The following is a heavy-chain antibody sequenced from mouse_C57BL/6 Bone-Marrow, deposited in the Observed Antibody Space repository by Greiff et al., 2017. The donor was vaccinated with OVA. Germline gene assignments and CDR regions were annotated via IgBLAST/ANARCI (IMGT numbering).Heavy chain of an antibody. D-gene: IGHD2-4*01. CDR3: ASYYDDY. CDR2: IYPGDGDT. Sequence: VQLQQSGPELVKPGDSVKISCKASGYAFSSSWMNWVKQRPGKGLEWIGRIYPGDGDTNYNGKFKGKATLTADKSSSTAYMQLSSLTSEDSAVYFCASYYDDYWGQGTTLTVSS. V-gene: IGHV1-82*01. J-gene: IGHJ2*01. CDR1: GYAFSSSW.